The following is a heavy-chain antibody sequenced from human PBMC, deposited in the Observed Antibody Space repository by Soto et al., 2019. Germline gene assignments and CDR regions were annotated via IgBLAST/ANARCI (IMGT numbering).Heavy chain of an antibody. V-gene: IGHV3-23*01. J-gene: IGHJ6*02. D-gene: IGHD2-21*02. CDR2: IVGSGAYT. CDR1: RFTFSTYA. CDR3: AKEGPTRGVTPLTGMDV. Sequence: EVQLLESGGGLVQPGGSLRLSCAASRFTFSTYAMTWVRQAPGKGLEWVGSIVGSGAYTSYADSVKGRFTISRDNSKNTLYLQMNSLRAEDTAVYYCAKEGPTRGVTPLTGMDVWGQGTTVTVSS.